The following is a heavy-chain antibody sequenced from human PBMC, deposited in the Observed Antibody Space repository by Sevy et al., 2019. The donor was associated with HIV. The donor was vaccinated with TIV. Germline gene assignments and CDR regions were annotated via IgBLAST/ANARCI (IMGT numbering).Heavy chain of an antibody. CDR2: ISPDGSDK. CDR3: GRYFDSSGSYSSESQRFDY. CDR1: GFTFTSYW. D-gene: IGHD3-9*01. V-gene: IGHV3-7*01. Sequence: GGSLRLSCVVSGFTFTSYWMSWVRQTPGNGLDWVATISPDGSDKYYVDSLKGRFTISRDNAKNSLYLQMNSLRAEDTAVYYCGRYFDSSGSYSSESQRFDYWGQGTLVTVSS. J-gene: IGHJ4*02.